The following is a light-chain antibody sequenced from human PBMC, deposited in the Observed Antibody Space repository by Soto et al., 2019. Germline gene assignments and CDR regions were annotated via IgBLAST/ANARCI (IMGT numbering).Light chain of an antibody. Sequence: IVLTQSPAPLSSSPGERATLSCSASQSVSSYLAWYQQKPGQAPRLLIYDASNRATGIPARFSGSGSGTDFTLTISSLEPEDFAVYYCQQRSNWPPITFGQGTRLEIK. J-gene: IGKJ5*01. V-gene: IGKV3-11*01. CDR2: DAS. CDR1: QSVSSY. CDR3: QQRSNWPPIT.